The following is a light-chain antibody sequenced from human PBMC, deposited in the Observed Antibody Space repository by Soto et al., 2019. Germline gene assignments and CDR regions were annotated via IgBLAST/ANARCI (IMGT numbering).Light chain of an antibody. J-gene: IGKJ1*01. Sequence: EIVLTQSPGTLSLSPGERATLSCRASQSVSSSYLAWYQQKPGQAPRLLIYGASSRATGIPDRFSGSGSGTDVTLAISRLEPEDFAVYYCQQYGSSLTWTFGQGTKV. CDR1: QSVSSSY. V-gene: IGKV3-20*01. CDR2: GAS. CDR3: QQYGSSLTWT.